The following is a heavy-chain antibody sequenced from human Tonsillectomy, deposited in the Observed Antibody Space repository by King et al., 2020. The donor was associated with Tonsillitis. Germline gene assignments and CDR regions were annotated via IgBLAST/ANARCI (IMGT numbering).Heavy chain of an antibody. CDR1: GLTFSTYY. D-gene: IGHD3-10*01. CDR3: VKGNYYGSGKYYFDC. J-gene: IGHJ4*02. CDR2: IMCGGTST. V-gene: IGHV3-64D*06. Sequence: VQLVESGGGLVQPGGSVRLSCSASGLTFSTYYMVWVRHAPGKGLEFISAIMCGGTSTYYVDSLKGRFTITRENFKNTLYLQMSSLTSEDTAMYYCVKGNYYGSGKYYFDCWGQGTLVTVSS.